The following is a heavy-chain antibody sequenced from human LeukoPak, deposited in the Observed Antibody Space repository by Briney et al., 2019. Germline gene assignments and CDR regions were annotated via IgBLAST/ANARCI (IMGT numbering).Heavy chain of an antibody. Sequence: GRSLRLSCAASEFTFSSYGMHWVRQAPGKGLEWVAVIWYDGSNKYYADSVKGRFTISRDNSKNTLYLQMNSLRAEDTAVYYCARESGVVPAEMSPLDYWGQGTLVTVSS. J-gene: IGHJ4*02. D-gene: IGHD2-2*01. CDR1: EFTFSSYG. CDR2: IWYDGSNK. CDR3: ARESGVVPAEMSPLDY. V-gene: IGHV3-33*01.